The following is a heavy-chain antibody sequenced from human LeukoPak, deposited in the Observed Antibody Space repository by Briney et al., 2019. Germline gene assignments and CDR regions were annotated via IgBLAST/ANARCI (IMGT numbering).Heavy chain of an antibody. CDR1: GGSISSSSYY. D-gene: IGHD1-7*01. J-gene: IGHJ6*02. CDR2: IYYSGST. CDR3: ARDNWNYGSSMDV. V-gene: IGHV4-39*02. Sequence: SETLSLTCTVSGGSISSSSYYWGWIRQPPGKGLEWIGSIYYSGSTYYNPSLKSRVTISVDMSKNQFSLKLSSVTAADTAVYHCARDNWNYGSSMDVWGQGTTVTVSS.